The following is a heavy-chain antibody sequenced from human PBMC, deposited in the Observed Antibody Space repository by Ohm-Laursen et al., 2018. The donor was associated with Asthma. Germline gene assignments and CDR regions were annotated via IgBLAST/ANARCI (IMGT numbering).Heavy chain of an antibody. Sequence: ASVKVSCKSLGGPFSTSVFGWVRQAPGQGLEWLGGLNSVFGTSTYAQKFHDRFTITADEYTSTVNMTLSSLTSEDTAVYYCARKAGSCIVSTCYSLDFWGQGTLVTVSS. CDR2: LNSVFGTS. V-gene: IGHV1-69*13. CDR1: GGPFSTSV. D-gene: IGHD2-15*01. CDR3: ARKAGSCIVSTCYSLDF. J-gene: IGHJ4*02.